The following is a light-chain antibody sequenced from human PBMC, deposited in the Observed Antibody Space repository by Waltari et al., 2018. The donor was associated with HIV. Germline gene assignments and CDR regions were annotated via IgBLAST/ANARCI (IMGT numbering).Light chain of an antibody. CDR1: QSVFYTSDNKNF. CDR2: GAS. J-gene: IGKJ2*01. CDR3: QQFYLAPFT. V-gene: IGKV4-1*01. Sequence: DIVVTQSPDSLTVSLGERASINCKTSQSVFYTSDNKNFLAWYQQKPGQPPKLLFYGASPRESGVPDRFSGSGSGTDFTLPISSLQAEDVATYYCQQFYLAPFTFGQGTSLDIK.